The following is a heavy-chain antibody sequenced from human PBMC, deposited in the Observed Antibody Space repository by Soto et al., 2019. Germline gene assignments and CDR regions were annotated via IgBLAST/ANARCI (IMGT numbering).Heavy chain of an antibody. CDR1: GFSFTSYA. D-gene: IGHD2-2*01. V-gene: IGHV3-30-3*01. J-gene: IGHJ6*02. Sequence: PWGSLRLSCLASGFSFTSYALHWVRQAPGKGLEWVTLISYDGSNKYYADSVKGRFTISRDSPKNTLYLQMNSLRDEDTAVYYCARERSGYSSRRLDVWGQGTTVTVSS. CDR3: ARERSGYSSRRLDV. CDR2: ISYDGSNK.